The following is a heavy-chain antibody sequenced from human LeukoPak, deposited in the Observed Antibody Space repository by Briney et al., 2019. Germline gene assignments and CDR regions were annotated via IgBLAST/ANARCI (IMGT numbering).Heavy chain of an antibody. D-gene: IGHD6-13*01. J-gene: IGHJ5*02. V-gene: IGHV4-39*01. Sequence: SETLSLTCTVSGGSISSSSYYWGWIRQPPGKGLEWIGSIYYSGSTYYNPPLKSRVTISVDTSKNQFSLKLSSVTAANMAVYYCLCSSSWYAGFDPWGQGTLVTVSS. CDR3: LCSSSWYAGFDP. CDR1: GGSISSSSYY. CDR2: IYYSGST.